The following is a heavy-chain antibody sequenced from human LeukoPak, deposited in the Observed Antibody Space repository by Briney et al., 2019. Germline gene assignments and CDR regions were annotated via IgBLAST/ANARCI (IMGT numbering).Heavy chain of an antibody. J-gene: IGHJ4*02. V-gene: IGHV4-38-2*01. CDR2: VYYSGST. Sequence: SETLSLTCGVSGFSISSGYYWGWIRQPPGNGLEWIGSVYYSGSTDYNPSLKSRVTISVDTSRNQFSLRLKSVTATDTAVYYCARNSSGSYFDHWGQGSLVTVSS. CDR1: GFSISSGYY. D-gene: IGHD1-26*01. CDR3: ARNSSGSYFDH.